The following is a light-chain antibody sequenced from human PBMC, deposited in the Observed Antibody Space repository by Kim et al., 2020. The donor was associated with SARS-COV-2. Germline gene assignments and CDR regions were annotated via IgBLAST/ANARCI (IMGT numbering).Light chain of an antibody. J-gene: IGLJ2*01. CDR3: SSYASSSTRV. V-gene: IGLV2-14*03. CDR1: SSDVGGYNY. Sequence: QSVLTQPPSASGTPGQSVTISCTGTSSDVGGYNYVSWYQQHPGKAPKLMIYDVSKRPSGLPNLFSGPKSGNTPSLTISGLQAEDEADYFCSSYASSSTRVFGGGTQLTVL. CDR2: DVS.